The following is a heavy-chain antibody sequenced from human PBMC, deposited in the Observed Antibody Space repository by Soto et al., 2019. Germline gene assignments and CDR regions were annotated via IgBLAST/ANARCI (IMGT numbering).Heavy chain of an antibody. D-gene: IGHD4-17*01. V-gene: IGHV5-51*01. J-gene: IGHJ6*02. CDR2: IYPGDSDT. CDR3: AAATVTTLPYYYGMDV. Sequence: GESLKISCKGSGYSFTSYWIGWVRQMPGKGLGWMGIIYPGDSDTRYSPSFQGQVTISADKSISTAYLQWSILKASDTAMYYCAAATVTTLPYYYGMDVWGQGTTVTVSS. CDR1: GYSFTSYW.